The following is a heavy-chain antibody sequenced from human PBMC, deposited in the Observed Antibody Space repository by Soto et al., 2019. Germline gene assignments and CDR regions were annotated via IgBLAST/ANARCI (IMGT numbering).Heavy chain of an antibody. CDR3: ARERCSSTSCYPGYYYGMDV. D-gene: IGHD2-2*01. CDR1: GGTFSSYA. Sequence: GASVKVSCKASGGTFSSYAISWVRQAPGKGLEWMGGIIPIFGTANYAQKFQGRVTITADESTSTAYMELSSLRAEDTAVYYCARERCSSTSCYPGYYYGMDVWGQGTTVTVSS. CDR2: IIPIFGTA. V-gene: IGHV1-69*13. J-gene: IGHJ6*02.